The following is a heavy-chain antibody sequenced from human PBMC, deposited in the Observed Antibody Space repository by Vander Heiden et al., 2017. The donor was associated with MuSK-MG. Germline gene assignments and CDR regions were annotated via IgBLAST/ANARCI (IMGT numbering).Heavy chain of an antibody. CDR1: GFSISNYG. CDR2: LRYDGSNK. V-gene: IGHV3-30*02. CDR3: AKDRRSYYDY. J-gene: IGHJ4*02. Sequence: LSCAASGFSISNYGMHWVRQAPGKGLEWVAFLRYDGSNKYYADSVKGRFTISRDNSKNTLYLQMNSLRAEDTAFYYCAKDRRSYYDYWGQGTLVTVYS.